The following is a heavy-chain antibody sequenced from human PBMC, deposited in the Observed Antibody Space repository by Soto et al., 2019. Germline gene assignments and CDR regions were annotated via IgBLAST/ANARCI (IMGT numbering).Heavy chain of an antibody. V-gene: IGHV1-2*02. Sequence: ASAEFRCKASGYTFTAQYLHWVRKDPGEGLEGMGWINPTTGATRYAQKFQGRVTMTRDTSMSTAYLEVRSLRGEDTAVYYCARDGRRMEYIIRGVDFDYWGQGTLVTLSS. CDR1: GYTFTAQY. D-gene: IGHD3-3*01. J-gene: IGHJ4*02. CDR3: ARDGRRMEYIIRGVDFDY. CDR2: INPTTGAT.